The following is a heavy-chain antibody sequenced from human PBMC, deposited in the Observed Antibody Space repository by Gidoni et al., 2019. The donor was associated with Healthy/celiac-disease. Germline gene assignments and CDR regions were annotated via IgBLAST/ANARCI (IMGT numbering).Heavy chain of an antibody. V-gene: IGHV4-59*08. D-gene: IGHD1-26*01. CDR1: GGYISSYY. J-gene: IGHJ4*02. CDR2: IYYSGST. CDR3: ARQVGATVFDY. Sequence: QVQLQESAPGLVTPSETLSLTCHIAGGYISSYYWSWIRQRPGKRLELIGYIYYSGSTNYNPSLKSRVTISGDTSKNQFSLKLSSVTAADTAVYYCARQVGATVFDYWGQGTLVTVSS.